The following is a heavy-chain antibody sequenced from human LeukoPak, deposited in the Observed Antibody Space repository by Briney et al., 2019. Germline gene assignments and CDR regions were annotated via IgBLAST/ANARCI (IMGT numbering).Heavy chain of an antibody. CDR3: ASGRYYGSGSQYNWFDP. Sequence: PSETLSLTRTVSGGSISSSSYYWGWIRQPPGKGLEWIGSIYYSGSTYYNPSLKSRVTISVDTSKNQFSLKLSSVTAADTAVYYCASGRYYGSGSQYNWFDPWGQGTLVTVSS. V-gene: IGHV4-39*01. CDR1: GGSISSSSYY. CDR2: IYYSGST. D-gene: IGHD3-10*01. J-gene: IGHJ5*02.